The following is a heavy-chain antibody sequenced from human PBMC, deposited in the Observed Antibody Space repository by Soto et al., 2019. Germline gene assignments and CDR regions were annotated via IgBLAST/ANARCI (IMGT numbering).Heavy chain of an antibody. CDR1: GYTFTSYG. CDR2: ISAYNGNT. V-gene: IGHV1-18*01. CDR3: ARLRFNWGSEYYFDY. J-gene: IGHJ4*02. Sequence: QVQLVQSGAEVKKPGASVKVSCKASGYTFTSYGISWVRQAPGQGLEWMGWISAYNGNTNYAQKLQGRVTMTTDTSTSTACMELRGLRCDDTAVYYCARLRFNWGSEYYFDYWGQGTLVTVSS. D-gene: IGHD7-27*01.